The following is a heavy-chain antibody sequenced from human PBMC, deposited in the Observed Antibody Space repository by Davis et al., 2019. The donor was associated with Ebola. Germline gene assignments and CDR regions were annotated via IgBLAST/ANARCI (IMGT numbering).Heavy chain of an antibody. D-gene: IGHD1-7*01. CDR2: TYYNSKWYS. V-gene: IGHV6-1*01. Sequence: HSQTLSLTCAISGDSVSINRGAWNWIRQSPSRGLEWLGRTYYNSKWYSDYAVSVKSRITINPDTSKNQFSLHLNSVTPEDTAVYYCAGLPWNSKSFDYWGQGTLVTVSS. CDR3: AGLPWNSKSFDY. CDR1: GDSVSINRGA. J-gene: IGHJ4*02.